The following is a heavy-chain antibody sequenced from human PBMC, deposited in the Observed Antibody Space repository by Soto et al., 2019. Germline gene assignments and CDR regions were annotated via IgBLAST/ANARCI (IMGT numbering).Heavy chain of an antibody. CDR2: INAGNGNT. Sequence: QVQLVQSGAEVKKPGASVKVSCKASGYTFTSYAMHWVRQAPGQSLEWLGWINAGNGNTKYSQKFQGRVTITRDTSASPAYMELSSLRSADKAVYYCARDHRAAAEPGYYYYGMDVWGQGTTVTVSS. V-gene: IGHV1-3*01. CDR1: GYTFTSYA. CDR3: ARDHRAAAEPGYYYYGMDV. D-gene: IGHD6-13*01. J-gene: IGHJ6*02.